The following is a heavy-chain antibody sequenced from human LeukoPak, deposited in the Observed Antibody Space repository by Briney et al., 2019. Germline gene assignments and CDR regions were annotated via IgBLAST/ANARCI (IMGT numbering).Heavy chain of an antibody. CDR3: AISGYDRLHYYYGMDV. CDR2: MNPNSGNT. CDR1: GYTFTSYD. J-gene: IGHJ6*02. Sequence: ASVKVSCKASGYTFTSYDINWVRQATGQGLEWMGWMNPNSGNTGYAQKFQGRVTMTRNPSISTAYMELSSLRSEDTAVYYCAISGYDRLHYYYGMDVWGQGTTVTVSS. D-gene: IGHD5-12*01. V-gene: IGHV1-8*01.